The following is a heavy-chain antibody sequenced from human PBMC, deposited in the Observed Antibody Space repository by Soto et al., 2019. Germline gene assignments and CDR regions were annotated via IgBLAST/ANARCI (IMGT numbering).Heavy chain of an antibody. D-gene: IGHD5-12*01. J-gene: IGHJ4*02. Sequence: EVQLLESGGGLVQPGGSLRLSCAASGFTFSSYAMSWVRQAPGKGLEWVSAISGSGGSTYYADSVKGRFTISRDNAKNTLYLQMNSLRAEDTAVYYCAKLGGGYSGYGGFDYWGQGTLVTVSS. CDR2: ISGSGGST. CDR3: AKLGGGYSGYGGFDY. CDR1: GFTFSSYA. V-gene: IGHV3-23*01.